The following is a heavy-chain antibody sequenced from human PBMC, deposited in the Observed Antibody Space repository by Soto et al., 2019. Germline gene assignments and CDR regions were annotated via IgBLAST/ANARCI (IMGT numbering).Heavy chain of an antibody. CDR2: SGST. CDR3: ARVYFGAGNYYIPSLGMDG. Sequence: QVQLQESGPGLVKPSQTLSLTCTVSGGSISSGGYYWGWIRHSGSTYYIPSLKSRVTISVDTSKNKFFIRLSTVTAADTAVDWCARVYFGAGNYYIPSLGMDGWGKGNTVTVSS. D-gene: IGHD3-10*01. CDR1: GGSISSGGYY. V-gene: IGHV4-31*03. J-gene: IGHJ6*04.